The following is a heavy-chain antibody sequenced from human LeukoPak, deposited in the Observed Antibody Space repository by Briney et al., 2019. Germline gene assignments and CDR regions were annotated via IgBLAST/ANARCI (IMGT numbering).Heavy chain of an antibody. J-gene: IGHJ4*02. CDR1: GFAFSNYA. V-gene: IGHV3-23*01. Sequence: PGGSLRLSCAASGFAFSNYAMNWVRQAPGKGLEWVSGIPVTDNTYYADSVTGRFTISRDNCENTLYLQMSGLRAEDTAVYYCAKGTGDMGYYFDYWGQGTLVTVSS. CDR3: AKGTGDMGYYFDY. D-gene: IGHD7-27*01. CDR2: IPVTDNT.